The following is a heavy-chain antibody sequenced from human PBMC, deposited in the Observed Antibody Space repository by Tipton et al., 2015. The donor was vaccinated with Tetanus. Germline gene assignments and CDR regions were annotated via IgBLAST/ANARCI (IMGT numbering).Heavy chain of an antibody. Sequence: SLRLSCTASGFTFGDYAMSWFRQAPGKGLEWVGFIRSKAYGGTTEYAASVKGRFTISRDDSKSIAYLQMNSLKTEATAVYYCTRDRVGASVDGMDVWGKGTTVTVSS. J-gene: IGHJ6*04. CDR2: IRSKAYGGTT. CDR3: TRDRVGASVDGMDV. CDR1: GFTFGDYA. V-gene: IGHV3-49*03. D-gene: IGHD1-26*01.